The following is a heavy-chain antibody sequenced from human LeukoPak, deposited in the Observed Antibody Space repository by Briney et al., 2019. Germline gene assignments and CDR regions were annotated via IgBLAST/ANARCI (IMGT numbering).Heavy chain of an antibody. J-gene: IGHJ4*02. CDR3: ARHLTYGGWDS. CDR2: INSDGTGT. D-gene: IGHD4-23*01. CDR1: GFTLSSYW. Sequence: GGSLRLSCAASGFTLSSYWMHWVRQAPGKGLVWVSRINSDGTGTSYADSVRGRFTISRDNAKNTLYLQMNSLRAEDTAVYHCARHLTYGGWDSWGQGTLVTVSS. V-gene: IGHV3-74*01.